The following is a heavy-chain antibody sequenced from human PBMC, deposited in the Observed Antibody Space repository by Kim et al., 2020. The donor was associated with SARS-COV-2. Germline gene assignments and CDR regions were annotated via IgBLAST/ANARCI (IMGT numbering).Heavy chain of an antibody. J-gene: IGHJ4*02. Sequence: GGSLRLSCAASGFTFSSYAMYWVRQAPGKGLEWVSAITASGGSTYYADSVKGRFTISRDNSINTLYLQVNSLRAEDTALYYCAKRGSIVARHFDYWGQGTLVTVSS. CDR1: GFTFSSYA. CDR3: AKRGSIVARHFDY. CDR2: ITASGGST. V-gene: IGHV3-23*01. D-gene: IGHD6-6*01.